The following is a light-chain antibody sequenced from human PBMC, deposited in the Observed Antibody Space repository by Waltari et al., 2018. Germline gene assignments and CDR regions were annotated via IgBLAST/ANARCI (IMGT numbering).Light chain of an antibody. J-gene: IGLJ1*01. V-gene: IGLV3-21*02. CDR3: QVWDSNSAHYV. CDR1: NIGNLI. CDR2: NAG. Sequence: SYLLTQPPSASVAPGQTARITCGGTNIGNLITHWYQRGPGQAPVLVIYNAGDRPAGCRGRVSVPNSRHTATLTINGVEAGDEADYFCQVWDSNSAHYVFGTGTKFTVL.